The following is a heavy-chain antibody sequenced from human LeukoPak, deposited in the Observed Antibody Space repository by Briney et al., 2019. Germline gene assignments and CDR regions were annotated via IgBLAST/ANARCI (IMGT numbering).Heavy chain of an antibody. CDR2: IVVASVNT. Sequence: SVKVSCKASGFTFATSAVQWVRQARGQRLEWMGWIVVASVNTNYAQRFQERVTITRDMSTSTAYMELSSLRSEDTAVYYCAATSTVTTGSTYYGMDVWGQGTTVTVSS. J-gene: IGHJ6*02. D-gene: IGHD4-17*01. V-gene: IGHV1-58*01. CDR3: AATSTVTTGSTYYGMDV. CDR1: GFTFATSA.